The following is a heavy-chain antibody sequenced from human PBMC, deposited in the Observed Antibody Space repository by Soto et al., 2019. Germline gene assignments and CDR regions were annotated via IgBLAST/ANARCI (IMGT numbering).Heavy chain of an antibody. CDR3: AKYALGGMDV. CDR1: GYSISSGYY. J-gene: IGHJ6*02. V-gene: IGHV4-38-2*01. CDR2: IYHSGST. Sequence: SETLSLTCAVSGYSISSGYYWGWIRQPPGKGLEWIGSIYHSGSTYYNPSLKSRVTISVDTSKNQFSLKLSSVTAADTAVYYCAKYALGGMDVWGQGTTVTVSS. D-gene: IGHD2-2*01.